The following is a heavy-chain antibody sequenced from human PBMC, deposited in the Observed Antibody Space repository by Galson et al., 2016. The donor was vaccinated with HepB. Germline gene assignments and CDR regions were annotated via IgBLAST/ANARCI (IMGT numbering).Heavy chain of an antibody. D-gene: IGHD3-22*01. J-gene: IGHJ5*02. CDR2: IYWDDEK. Sequence: PALVKPTQTLTLTCTFSGFSLSTSGVGVNWIRQPPGKALEWLALIYWDDEKVFSPSLKSRLTISNDTSKNQVVLTMTNMDPVDTATYYCAHRGHDGSGRNWFDHWGQGTLVTVSS. V-gene: IGHV2-5*02. CDR3: AHRGHDGSGRNWFDH. CDR1: GFSLSTSGVG.